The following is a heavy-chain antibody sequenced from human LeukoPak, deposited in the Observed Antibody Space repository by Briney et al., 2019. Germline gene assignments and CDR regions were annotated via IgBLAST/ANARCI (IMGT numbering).Heavy chain of an antibody. CDR1: GGSISSYQ. Sequence: PSETLSLTCTVSGGSISSYQWNWIRQPAGKGLEWIGRIFISGSTNYNPSLKSRVTMSVDTSKNQFSLKLSSVTAADTAVYYCARGYSSSWYFNWFDPWGQGTLVTVSS. D-gene: IGHD6-13*01. V-gene: IGHV4-4*07. CDR3: ARGYSSSWYFNWFDP. J-gene: IGHJ5*02. CDR2: IFISGST.